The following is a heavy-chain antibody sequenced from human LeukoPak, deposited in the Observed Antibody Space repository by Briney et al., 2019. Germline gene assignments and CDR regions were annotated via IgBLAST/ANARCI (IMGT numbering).Heavy chain of an antibody. Sequence: ASVKVSCKTSGYTFTGYYLHWVRQAPGQGLEWMGWINPNSGGTNYAQKFQGRVTMTRDTSFSTAYMELSRLRSDDTAVYYCARQGYSGHSQGAADYWGQGTLVTVSS. V-gene: IGHV1-2*02. CDR1: GYTFTGYY. CDR3: ARQGYSGHSQGAADY. J-gene: IGHJ4*02. CDR2: INPNSGGT. D-gene: IGHD4-23*01.